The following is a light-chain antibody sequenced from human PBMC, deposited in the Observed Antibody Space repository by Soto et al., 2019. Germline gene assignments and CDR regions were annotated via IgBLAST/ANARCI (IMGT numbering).Light chain of an antibody. CDR2: KAS. J-gene: IGKJ1*01. CDR1: QSICRW. Sequence: DIQMTQSPSTLSASVGDRVTITCRASQSICRWLAWYQQKPGKAPKLLIYKASSLESGVPSRFSCSGSGTEITLTISSLQPDDFASYYCQQYGSYSPWTFGQGTKVEIK. V-gene: IGKV1-5*03. CDR3: QQYGSYSPWT.